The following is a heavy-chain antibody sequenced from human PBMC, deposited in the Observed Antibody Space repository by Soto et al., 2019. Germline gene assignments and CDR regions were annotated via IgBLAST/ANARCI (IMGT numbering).Heavy chain of an antibody. J-gene: IGHJ4*02. Sequence: GGSLRLSCAASGFTFSSYSMNWVRQVPGKGLEWVSSISSSSSYIYYADSVKGRFTISRDNAKNSLYLQMNSLRAEDTAVYYCARDLYDCSSTSCYEVDYWGQGTLVTVSS. CDR1: GFTFSSYS. D-gene: IGHD2-2*01. V-gene: IGHV3-21*01. CDR3: ARDLYDCSSTSCYEVDY. CDR2: ISSSSSYI.